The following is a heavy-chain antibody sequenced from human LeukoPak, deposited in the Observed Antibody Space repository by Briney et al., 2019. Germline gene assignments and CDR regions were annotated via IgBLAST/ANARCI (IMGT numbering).Heavy chain of an antibody. CDR1: GFNFRSYW. V-gene: IGHV3-7*05. D-gene: IGHD3-22*01. J-gene: IGHJ4*02. Sequence: AGGSLRLSCAASGFNFRSYWMSWVRQAPGKGLDRVANIKQDGSEKYSVDSVKGRFTISIDNAKNSLYLQMNSLRAEDTAVYYCAREYYSDSSGSDYWGQGTLVTVSS. CDR3: AREYYSDSSGSDY. CDR2: IKQDGSEK.